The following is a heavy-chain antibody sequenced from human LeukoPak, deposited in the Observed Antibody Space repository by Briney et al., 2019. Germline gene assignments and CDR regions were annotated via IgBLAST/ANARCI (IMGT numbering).Heavy chain of an antibody. D-gene: IGHD1-1*01. CDR2: INHSGST. CDR3: ARGATLERPDFDY. CDR1: GGSFSGYY. Sequence: SETLSLTCAVYGGSFSGYYWSWIRQPPGKGLEWIGEINHSGSTNYNPSLKSRVTISVDTSKNQFSLKLSSVTAADTAVYYCARGATLERPDFDYWGQGTLVTVSS. V-gene: IGHV4-34*01. J-gene: IGHJ4*02.